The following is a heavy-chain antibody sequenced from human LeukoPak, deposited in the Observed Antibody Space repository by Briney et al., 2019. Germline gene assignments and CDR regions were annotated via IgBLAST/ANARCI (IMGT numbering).Heavy chain of an antibody. V-gene: IGHV1-2*02. J-gene: IGHJ3*01. Sequence: ASVKVFCKASGYTFTDYYIHWVRQAPGQGLEWMGWINPNSGGTNYAQNFQGRVTMTRDTPISTAYMELSRLTSDDMAVYYCAREIAVTGTKAFDVWGQGTMVTVSS. CDR2: INPNSGGT. CDR3: AREIAVTGTKAFDV. CDR1: GYTFTDYY. D-gene: IGHD6-19*01.